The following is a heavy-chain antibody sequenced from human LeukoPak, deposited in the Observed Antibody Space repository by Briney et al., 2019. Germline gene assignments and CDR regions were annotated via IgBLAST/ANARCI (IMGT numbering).Heavy chain of an antibody. CDR2: ISSSAIYR. V-gene: IGHV3-21*01. Sequence: GGSLRLSCAASGFTFSNYSMNWVRQAPGKGLEWVSSISSSAIYRYYADSVKGRFTISRDNAKNSLYLQMNSLRAEDTAVYYCARDCTSSSCYDYWGQGTLVTVSS. D-gene: IGHD2-2*01. J-gene: IGHJ4*02. CDR3: ARDCTSSSCYDY. CDR1: GFTFSNYS.